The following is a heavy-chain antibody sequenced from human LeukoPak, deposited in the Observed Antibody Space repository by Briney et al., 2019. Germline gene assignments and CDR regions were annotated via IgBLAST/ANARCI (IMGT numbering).Heavy chain of an antibody. Sequence: KAGGSLRLSCAASGFTFSSYSMNWVRQAPGKGLEWVSSISSSSSYIYYADSVKGRFTIPRDNAKTSLYLQMHSLRAEDTAVYYCARDFRTAAFDIWGQGTMVTVSS. V-gene: IGHV3-21*01. CDR1: GFTFSSYS. CDR2: ISSSSSYI. J-gene: IGHJ3*02. CDR3: ARDFRTAAFDI. D-gene: IGHD4-17*01.